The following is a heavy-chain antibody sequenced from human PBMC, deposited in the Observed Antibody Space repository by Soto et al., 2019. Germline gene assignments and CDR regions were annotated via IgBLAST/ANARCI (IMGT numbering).Heavy chain of an antibody. Sequence: GSLRLSCAASGFTFSSYAMSWVRQAPGKGLEWVSAISGSGGSTYYADSVKGRFTISRDNSKNTLYLQMNSLRAEDTAVYYCAKDLYCSGGSCPAGDYWGQGTLVTVSS. V-gene: IGHV3-23*01. CDR2: ISGSGGST. CDR1: GFTFSSYA. D-gene: IGHD2-15*01. CDR3: AKDLYCSGGSCPAGDY. J-gene: IGHJ4*02.